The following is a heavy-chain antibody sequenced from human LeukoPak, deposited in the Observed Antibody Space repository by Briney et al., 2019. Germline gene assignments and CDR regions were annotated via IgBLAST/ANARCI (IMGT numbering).Heavy chain of an antibody. CDR2: IDPKTGDT. Sequence: ASVKVSCTASGYTFTDYWIQWVRQAPGQGLEWMGWIDPKTGDTHYAQMFQGRVTMTRDTSISTAYMELSRLRSDDTAVFYCARDFTIFGVGIAGYWGQGTLVTVSS. CDR1: GYTFTDYW. CDR3: ARDFTIFGVGIAGY. V-gene: IGHV1-2*02. D-gene: IGHD3-3*01. J-gene: IGHJ4*02.